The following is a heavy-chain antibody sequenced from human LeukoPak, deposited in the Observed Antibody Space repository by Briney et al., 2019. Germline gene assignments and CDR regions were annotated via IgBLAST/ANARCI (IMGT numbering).Heavy chain of an antibody. D-gene: IGHD6-6*01. CDR1: GFTFSSYW. V-gene: IGHV3-74*01. J-gene: IGHJ5*02. Sequence: PGGYLRLSCAASGFTFSSYWMHWVRHAPGKGLVWVSHINSDGSSTNYADSVKGRFTISRDNAKNTLYLQMNSLRAEDTAVYYCARTGIAARPTVWFDPWGQGTLVTVSS. CDR3: ARTGIAARPTVWFDP. CDR2: INSDGSST.